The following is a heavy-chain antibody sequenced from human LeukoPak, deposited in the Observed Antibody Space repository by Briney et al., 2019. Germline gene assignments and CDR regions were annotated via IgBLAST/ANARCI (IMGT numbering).Heavy chain of an antibody. CDR2: IYYSGST. J-gene: IGHJ4*02. Sequence: SETLSLTCTVSGGSISSYYWSWIRQPPGKGLEWIGYIYYSGSTNYNPSLKSRVTISVDTSKNQFSLKLSSVTAADTAVYYCARARGRGYSGYGNDYWGQGTLVTVSS. D-gene: IGHD5-12*01. CDR3: ARARGRGYSGYGNDY. V-gene: IGHV4-59*01. CDR1: GGSISSYY.